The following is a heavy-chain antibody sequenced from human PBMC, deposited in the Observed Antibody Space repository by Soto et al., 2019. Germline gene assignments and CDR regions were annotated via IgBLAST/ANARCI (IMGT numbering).Heavy chain of an antibody. CDR2: ISGYNGKT. D-gene: IGHD6-13*01. V-gene: IGHV1-18*01. J-gene: IGHJ4*02. Sequence: QVQLVQSGAEVKNPGASVKVSCKASGYSFTSYGISWVRQAPGQGLEWMGWISGYNGKTNYAQKFQDRVTRTTDTSTTTAYMDLRSLTSDDTAVYYCARDRSNSEYWGQGTLVTVSS. CDR1: GYSFTSYG. CDR3: ARDRSNSEY.